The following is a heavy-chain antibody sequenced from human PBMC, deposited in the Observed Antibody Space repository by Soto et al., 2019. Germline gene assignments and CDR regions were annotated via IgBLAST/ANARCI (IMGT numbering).Heavy chain of an antibody. J-gene: IGHJ6*02. CDR2: ISYDGSNK. CDR1: GFTFSSYA. CDR3: ARDYYRFNSGYGFSMDG. D-gene: IGHD5-12*01. V-gene: IGHV3-30-3*01. Sequence: GGSLRLSCAASGFTFSSYAMHWVRQAPGKGLEWVAVISYDGSNKYYADSVKGRFTISRDNSKNTLYLQMNSLRAEDTAVYYCARDYYRFNSGYGFSMDGWGQGTMVTVSS.